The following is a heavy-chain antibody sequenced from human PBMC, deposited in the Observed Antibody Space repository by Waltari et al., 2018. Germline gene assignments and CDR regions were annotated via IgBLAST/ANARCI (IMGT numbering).Heavy chain of an antibody. CDR3: ARGYSGNYGRFDY. D-gene: IGHD5-12*01. Sequence: QVQLQESGPGLVKPSETLSLPCTVSGGFISTYSWSWNRQPPGKGLEWIGYIYYSGTTNYNPSLKSRVTISVDTSKNQFSLKLSSVTAADTAVYYCARGYSGNYGRFDYWGQGTLVTVSS. CDR1: GGFISTYS. CDR2: IYYSGTT. J-gene: IGHJ4*02. V-gene: IGHV4-59*01.